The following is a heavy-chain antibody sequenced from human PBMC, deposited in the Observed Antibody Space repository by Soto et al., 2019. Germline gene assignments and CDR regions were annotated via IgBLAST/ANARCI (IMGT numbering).Heavy chain of an antibody. CDR2: IYTSGST. Sequence: SETLSLTCTVSGGSISSYYWSRIRQPAGKGLEWIGRIYTSGSTNYNPSLKSRVTMSVDTSKNQFSLKLSSVTAADTAVYYCARAARPGYYYYYYGMDVWGQGTTVTSP. J-gene: IGHJ6*02. CDR3: ARAARPGYYYYYYGMDV. CDR1: GGSISSYY. D-gene: IGHD6-6*01. V-gene: IGHV4-4*07.